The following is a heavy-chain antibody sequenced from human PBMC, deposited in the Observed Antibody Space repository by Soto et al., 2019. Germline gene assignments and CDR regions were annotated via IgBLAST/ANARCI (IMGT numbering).Heavy chain of an antibody. CDR1: VFTFSSYS. CDR3: ARGLFES. J-gene: IGHJ4*02. Sequence: PGGSLRLSCAASVFTFSSYSMNWVRQAPGKWLEWISYIIITSSTIXXSDSVKGRXTISRDNAKNSXYLQMXSLRHEDTAVYYCARGLFESWGQGTLVTVSS. CDR2: IIITSSTI. V-gene: IGHV3-48*02.